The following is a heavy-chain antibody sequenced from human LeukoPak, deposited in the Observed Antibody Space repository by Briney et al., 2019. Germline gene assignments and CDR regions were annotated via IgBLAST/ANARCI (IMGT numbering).Heavy chain of an antibody. J-gene: IGHJ6*04. CDR2: ISYDGSNK. CDR3: AKEWSGSYYYYYYGMDV. D-gene: IGHD3-10*01. Sequence: GRSLRLSCAASGFTFSSYGMHWVRQAPGKGLEWVAVISYDGSNKYYADSVKGRFTIARDNSKNTLYKQMNRLRAEDTAVYYCAKEWSGSYYYYYYGMDVWDKGTTVTVSS. CDR1: GFTFSSYG. V-gene: IGHV3-30*18.